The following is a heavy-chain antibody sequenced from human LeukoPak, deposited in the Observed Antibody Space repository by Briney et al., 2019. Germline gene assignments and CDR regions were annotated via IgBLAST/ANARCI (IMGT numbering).Heavy chain of an antibody. D-gene: IGHD2-2*01. CDR3: ARDPPLGSCSTISCPHLDY. V-gene: IGHV3-21*01. J-gene: IGHJ4*02. CDR1: GFTFSRYS. CDR2: IIIISSFI. Sequence: GGSLRLSCAASGFTFSRYSMNWVRQAPGKGLEWFPSIIIISSFIYYADSVKGRFTISRDNAKNSLYLQMNSLRAEDTAVYYCARDPPLGSCSTISCPHLDYWGQGTLVTVSS.